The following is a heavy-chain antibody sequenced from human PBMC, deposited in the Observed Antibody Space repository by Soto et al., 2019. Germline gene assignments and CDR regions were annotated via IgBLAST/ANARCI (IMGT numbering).Heavy chain of an antibody. V-gene: IGHV1-2*02. CDR2: INPNSGGT. J-gene: IGHJ4*02. Sequence: GASVNVSCKASGYTFTVYYMHWVRQAPGQGLEWMGWINPNSGGTNYAQKFQGRVTMTRDTSISTAYMELSRLRSDDTAVYYCARDSSGYPQHTLFDYWGQGTLVTVSS. CDR1: GYTFTVYY. CDR3: ARDSSGYPQHTLFDY. D-gene: IGHD3-22*01.